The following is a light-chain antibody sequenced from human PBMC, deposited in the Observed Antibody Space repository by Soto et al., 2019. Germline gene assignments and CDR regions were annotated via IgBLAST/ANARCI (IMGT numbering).Light chain of an antibody. CDR1: SRDIGGYYY. CDR3: TSYSSSDIFYV. V-gene: IGLV2-14*01. J-gene: IGLJ1*01. Sequence: QSALTQPASVAGSRGQSITISCTGTSRDIGGYYYVSWYQHHPGIAPKLLIYQVTNRPSRVSNRFSDSKSGNTASLTISGLQADDEADYSCTSYSSSDIFYVFGTGTKVTVL. CDR2: QVT.